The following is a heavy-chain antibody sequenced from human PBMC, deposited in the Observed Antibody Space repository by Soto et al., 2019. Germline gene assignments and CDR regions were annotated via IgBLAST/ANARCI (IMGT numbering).Heavy chain of an antibody. CDR1: GFTFNSLS. CDR3: AREPYGDSQYFDY. J-gene: IGHJ4*02. D-gene: IGHD2-21*02. Sequence: LRLSCAASGFTFNSLSLHWVRQRPDKGLEWVAVISHDGRVTFYADFVKGRFTVSRDNSKNTIYLQVNSLRAEDTAVYYCAREPYGDSQYFDYWGQGTLVTVSS. V-gene: IGHV3-30*04. CDR2: ISHDGRVT.